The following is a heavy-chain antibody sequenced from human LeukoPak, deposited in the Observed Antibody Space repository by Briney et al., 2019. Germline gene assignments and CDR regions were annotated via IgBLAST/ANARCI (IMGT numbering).Heavy chain of an antibody. J-gene: IGHJ4*02. CDR3: ARGRGSGYYIDY. Sequence: GGSLRLSCAASGFTFSSYSMNWVRQAPGKGLEWVSSISSSSSYIYYADSVKGRFTISRDNAKNSLYLQMNSLRAENTAVYYCARGRGSGYYIDYWGQGTLVTVSS. D-gene: IGHD3-22*01. CDR2: ISSSSSYI. V-gene: IGHV3-21*01. CDR1: GFTFSSYS.